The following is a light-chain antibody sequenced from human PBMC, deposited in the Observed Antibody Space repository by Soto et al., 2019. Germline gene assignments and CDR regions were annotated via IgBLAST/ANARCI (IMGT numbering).Light chain of an antibody. V-gene: IGLV2-8*01. J-gene: IGLJ1*01. CDR2: EVS. CDR3: TSHAGSNNYV. CDR1: SSDVGGYNY. Sequence: LTQPPSASGSPGQSVTISCTGTSSDVGGYNYVSWYQQHPGKAPKLIISEVSKRPSGVPDRFSGSKSGNTASLTVSGLQAEDEAAYYCTSHAGSNNYVFGTGTKVTVL.